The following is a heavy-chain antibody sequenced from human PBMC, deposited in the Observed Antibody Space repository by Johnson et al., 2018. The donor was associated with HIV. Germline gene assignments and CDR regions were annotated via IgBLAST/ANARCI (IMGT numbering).Heavy chain of an antibody. V-gene: IGHV3-11*04. CDR2: ISSSGSTI. J-gene: IGHJ3*02. CDR3: ARSYSRWDDVFDI. Sequence: QEHLVESGGGLVKPGGSLRLSCAASGFTFSDYYMSWIRQAPGKGLEWVSYISSSGSTIYYADSVKGRFTISRDNAKNSLYLQVNSLRAEDTAVYYCARSYSRWDDVFDIWGQGTMVTVSS. CDR1: GFTFSDYY. D-gene: IGHD1-26*01.